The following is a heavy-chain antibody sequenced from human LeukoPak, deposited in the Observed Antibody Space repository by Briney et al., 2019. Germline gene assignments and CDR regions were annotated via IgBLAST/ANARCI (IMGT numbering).Heavy chain of an antibody. CDR1: GASFSSTSYF. D-gene: IGHD2-15*01. Sequence: SETLSLTCTVSGASFSSTSYFWGWIRQPPGRGLEYPGNIYYSGNTYNNPSLKSRVTLSADTSKNQYSLKVTSVTAADTAVYYCARFPRSLGYFDYWGQGILVTVSP. V-gene: IGHV4-39*01. CDR2: IYYSGNT. CDR3: ARFPRSLGYFDY. J-gene: IGHJ4*02.